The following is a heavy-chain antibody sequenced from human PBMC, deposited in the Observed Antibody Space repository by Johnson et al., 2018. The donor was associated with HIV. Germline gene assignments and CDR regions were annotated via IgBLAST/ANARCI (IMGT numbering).Heavy chain of an antibody. CDR3: ARDHDGQQLGFAFDI. CDR1: GFTVSSNY. D-gene: IGHD6-13*01. Sequence: VQLVESGGGLVQPGGSLRLSCAASGFTVSSNYMSWVRQAPGQGLEWVSVIYSGGSTYYADSVKGRFTISRDNSKKTLYLQMNSLRAEDTAVYYCARDHDGQQLGFAFDILGQGTMVTVSS. CDR2: IYSGGST. V-gene: IGHV3-66*02. J-gene: IGHJ3*02.